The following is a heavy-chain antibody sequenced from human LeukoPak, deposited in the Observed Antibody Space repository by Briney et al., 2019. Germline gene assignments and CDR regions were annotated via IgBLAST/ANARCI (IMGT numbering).Heavy chain of an antibody. V-gene: IGHV3-7*01. D-gene: IGHD6-13*01. CDR1: GFTFTNYW. J-gene: IGHJ6*03. CDR3: AREGSSWYYYYYYYMDV. Sequence: GGSLRLSCAASGFTFTNYWMNWVRQAPGKGLEWVASIKQDGSQKYYVDSVKGRFTISRDNAENSLYLQMNSLRAEDTAVYYCAREGSSWYYYYYYYMDVWGKGTTVTVSS. CDR2: IKQDGSQK.